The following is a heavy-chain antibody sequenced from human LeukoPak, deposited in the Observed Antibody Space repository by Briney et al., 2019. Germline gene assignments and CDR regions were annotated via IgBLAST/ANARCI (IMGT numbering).Heavy chain of an antibody. CDR2: INHSGST. J-gene: IGHJ4*02. Sequence: PSXXLSLTCAVYGGSFSGYYWSWIRQPPGKGLEWIGEINHSGSTNYNPSLKSRVTISVDTSKNQFSLKLSSVTATDTAVYYCARGQVVTGFDYWGQGTLVTVSS. CDR3: ARGQVVTGFDY. V-gene: IGHV4-34*01. CDR1: GGSFSGYY. D-gene: IGHD2-21*02.